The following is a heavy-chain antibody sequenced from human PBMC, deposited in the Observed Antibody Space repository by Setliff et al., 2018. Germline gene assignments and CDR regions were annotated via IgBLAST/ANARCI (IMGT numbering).Heavy chain of an antibody. V-gene: IGHV1-69*13. D-gene: IGHD6-19*01. CDR2: IIPIIGEP. Sequence: SVKVSCKASGGTFNTYGLSWVRQAPGQGLEWMGGIIPIIGEPNYAQKFQGRVTITADESTSTAYMELRSLKSEDKAVYYCARPYGTGKPYSSGWPDYFDYWGQGTLVTVSS. CDR3: ARPYGTGKPYSSGWPDYFDY. CDR1: GGTFNTYG. J-gene: IGHJ4*02.